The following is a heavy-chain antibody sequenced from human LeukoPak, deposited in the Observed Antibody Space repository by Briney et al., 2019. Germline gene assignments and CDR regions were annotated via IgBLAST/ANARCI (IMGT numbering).Heavy chain of an antibody. CDR3: AKVAKYYYGSETYFFFED. D-gene: IGHD3-10*01. Sequence: SETLSLTCTVSGGSLSTYYWSWLRQPVGKGLEWIGHIKTSGSTHYNPSLRSRITMSVDTSKNQFSLNLSSVTAADTAVYYCAKVAKYYYGSETYFFFEDWGQGTLVTVSS. J-gene: IGHJ4*02. CDR1: GGSLSTYY. CDR2: IKTSGST. V-gene: IGHV4-4*07.